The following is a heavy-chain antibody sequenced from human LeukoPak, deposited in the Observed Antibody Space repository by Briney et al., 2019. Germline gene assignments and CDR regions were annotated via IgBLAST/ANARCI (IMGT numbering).Heavy chain of an antibody. Sequence: GGSLRLSCAASGFTLTSYAMSWVRQAPGKGLEWVSSISGSGRGGIPSYADSVKGRSTISRDNSRNTLYLQLNSLRVEDTAQYYCARFRNDFWTGYPSDAFDIWGQGTMVTVSS. CDR3: ARFRNDFWTGYPSDAFDI. CDR1: GFTLTSYA. CDR2: ISGSGRGGIP. J-gene: IGHJ3*02. D-gene: IGHD3/OR15-3a*01. V-gene: IGHV3-23*01.